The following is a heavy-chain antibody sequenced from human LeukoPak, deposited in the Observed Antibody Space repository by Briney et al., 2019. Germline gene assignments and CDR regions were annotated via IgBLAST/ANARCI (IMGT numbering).Heavy chain of an antibody. CDR3: ARDYYYGSGSYSQPDY. J-gene: IGHJ4*02. CDR1: GYTFTGYY. D-gene: IGHD3-10*01. V-gene: IGHV1-2*02. CDR2: INPNSGGT. Sequence: ASVTVSCKASGYTFTGYYMHWVRQAPGQGLEWMGWINPNSGGTNYAQKFQGRVTMTRHTSISTAYMELSRLRSDDTAVYYCARDYYYGSGSYSQPDYWGQGTLVTVSS.